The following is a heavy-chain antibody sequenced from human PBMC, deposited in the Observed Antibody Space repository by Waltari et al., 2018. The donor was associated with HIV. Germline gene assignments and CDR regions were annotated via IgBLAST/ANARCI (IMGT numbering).Heavy chain of an antibody. CDR1: GLPFSRHW. CDR3: AKGGTSGYTFGFGR. Sequence: ELQLVESGGGLVQPGGSLRLSCAASGLPFSRHWLHWVGHAPGKGLVRVTRINGDGSITSHADSVKGRFTISRDNARNTLYLQMNSLGAEDTAMYYCAKGGTSGYTFGFGRWGQGTLVTVSS. J-gene: IGHJ1*01. V-gene: IGHV3-74*01. D-gene: IGHD5-18*01. CDR2: INGDGSIT.